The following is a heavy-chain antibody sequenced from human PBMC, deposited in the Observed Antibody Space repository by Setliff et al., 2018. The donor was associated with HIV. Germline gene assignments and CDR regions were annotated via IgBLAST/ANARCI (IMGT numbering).Heavy chain of an antibody. Sequence: PGGSLRLSCAASGFTFSSYAMNWVRQAPGRGLEWVSSISSTSSYIWYADSVKGRFTISRDNAKNSLYLQMNSLRAEDTAVYYCASDSSNYYDYYMDVWAKGPRSPSP. D-gene: IGHD6-13*01. CDR3: ASDSSNYYDYYMDV. V-gene: IGHV3-21*01. CDR1: GFTFSSYA. J-gene: IGHJ6*03. CDR2: ISSTSSYI.